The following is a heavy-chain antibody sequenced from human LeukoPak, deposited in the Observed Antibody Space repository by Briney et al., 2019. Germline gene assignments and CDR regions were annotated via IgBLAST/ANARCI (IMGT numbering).Heavy chain of an antibody. V-gene: IGHV4-38-2*02. CDR2: IYHSGST. Sequence: PSETLSLTCTVSGYSISSGYYWGWIRQPPGKGLEWIGSIYHSGSTYYNPSLKSRVTISVDTSKNQFSLKLSSVTAADTAVYYCAILGNAFDYWGQGTLVTVSS. D-gene: IGHD2-8*01. CDR3: AILGNAFDY. CDR1: GYSISSGYY. J-gene: IGHJ4*02.